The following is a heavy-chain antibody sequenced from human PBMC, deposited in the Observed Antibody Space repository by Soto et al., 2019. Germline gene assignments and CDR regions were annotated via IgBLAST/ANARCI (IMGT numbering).Heavy chain of an antibody. Sequence: EVQLLESGGGLVQPGGSLRLSCAASGFTFSSYAMSWVRQAPGKGLEWVSAISGSGGSTYYADSVKGRFTISRDNSKNTLYLQMNSLRAEDTAVYYCAKVEGRRVTTVVTPIQRPYDYWGQGTLVTVSS. CDR2: ISGSGGST. V-gene: IGHV3-23*01. CDR1: GFTFSSYA. CDR3: AKVEGRRVTTVVTPIQRPYDY. D-gene: IGHD4-17*01. J-gene: IGHJ4*02.